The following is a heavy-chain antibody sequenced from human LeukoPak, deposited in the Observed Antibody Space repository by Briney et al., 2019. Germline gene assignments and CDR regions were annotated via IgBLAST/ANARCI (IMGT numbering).Heavy chain of an antibody. D-gene: IGHD6-6*01. CDR2: INHSGST. Sequence: PSETLSLTCTVSGGSVSSGYYWSWIRQPPGRGLEWIGEINHSGSTNYNPSLKSRVTISVDTSKNQFSLKLSSVTAADTAVYYCVWQLVHDYYGMDVWGQGTTVTVSS. CDR3: VWQLVHDYYGMDV. J-gene: IGHJ6*02. CDR1: GGSVSSGYY. V-gene: IGHV4-34*01.